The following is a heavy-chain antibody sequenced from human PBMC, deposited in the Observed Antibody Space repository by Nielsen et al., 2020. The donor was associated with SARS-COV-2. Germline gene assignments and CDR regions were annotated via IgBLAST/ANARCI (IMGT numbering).Heavy chain of an antibody. Sequence: SETLSLTCTVSGGSISSYYWSWIRQPPGKGLEWIGYIYYSGSTNYNPSLKSRVTISVDTSKNQFSLKLSSVTAADTAVYYCARGSMVRGARFDPWGQGTLVTVSS. D-gene: IGHD3-10*01. CDR2: IYYSGST. J-gene: IGHJ5*02. CDR3: ARGSMVRGARFDP. CDR1: GGSISSYY. V-gene: IGHV4-59*01.